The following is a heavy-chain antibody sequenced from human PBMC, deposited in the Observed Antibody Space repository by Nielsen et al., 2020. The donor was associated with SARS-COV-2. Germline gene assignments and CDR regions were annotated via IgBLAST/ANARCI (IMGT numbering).Heavy chain of an antibody. V-gene: IGHV3-64*04. J-gene: IGHJ4*02. CDR2: ISANGKDT. D-gene: IGHD2-15*01. Sequence: GESLKISCSASGFTFRSYPMHWVRQAPGKGLEYVSAISANGKDTYYADSVKGRFTISRDNAKNTLYLQMNSLRAEDTAVYYSATYIGPSCLWGQGTLVTVSS. CDR1: GFTFRSYP. CDR3: ATYIGPSCL.